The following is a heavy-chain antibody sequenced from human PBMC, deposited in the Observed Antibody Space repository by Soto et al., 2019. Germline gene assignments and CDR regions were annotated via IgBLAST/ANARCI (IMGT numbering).Heavy chain of an antibody. D-gene: IGHD5-12*01. CDR1: GGSISSYY. CDR3: ASGLHLGEYYFDY. Sequence: SETLSLTCTVSGGSISSYYWSWIRQPPGKGLEWIGYIYNSGSTNYNPSLKSRVTISVDTSKNQFSLKLSSVTAADTAVYYCASGLHLGEYYFDYWGQGTLVTVSS. V-gene: IGHV4-59*01. J-gene: IGHJ4*02. CDR2: IYNSGST.